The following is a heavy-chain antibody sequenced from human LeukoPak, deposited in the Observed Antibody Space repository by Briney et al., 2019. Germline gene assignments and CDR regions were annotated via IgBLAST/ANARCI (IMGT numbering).Heavy chain of an antibody. V-gene: IGHV3-13*01. CDR2: VRTAGDA. J-gene: IGHJ4*02. Sequence: PGGSLRLSCAASGFTFSSYDMHWVRQATGKGLEWVSGVRTAGDAYYSDSVKGRFVISRHNTKDSLYLQMNSLRAGDTAVYYRARGPMYSSGWYFDSWGQGTLVTVSS. D-gene: IGHD6-19*01. CDR1: GFTFSSYD. CDR3: ARGPMYSSGWYFDS.